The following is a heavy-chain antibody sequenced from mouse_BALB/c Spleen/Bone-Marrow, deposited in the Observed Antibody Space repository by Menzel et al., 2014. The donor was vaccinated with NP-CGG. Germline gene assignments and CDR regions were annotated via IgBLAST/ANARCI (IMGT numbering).Heavy chain of an antibody. V-gene: IGHV1-54*01. CDR2: INPGSGGT. CDR1: GYAFTNYL. J-gene: IGHJ2*01. Sequence: VKLMESGAELVRPGTSVKVSCKASGYAFTNYLIEWVKQRPGQGLEWIGVINPGSGGTNYNEKFKGKATLTADKSSSTAYMQLSSLTSDDSAVYFCARHYFDYWGQGTTLTVSS. CDR3: ARHYFDY.